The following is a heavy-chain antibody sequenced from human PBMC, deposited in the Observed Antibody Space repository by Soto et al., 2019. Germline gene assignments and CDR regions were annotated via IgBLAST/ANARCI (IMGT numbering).Heavy chain of an antibody. D-gene: IGHD3-22*01. CDR2: IWYDGSNK. J-gene: IGHJ3*02. V-gene: IGHV3-33*01. CDR1: GFTFSSYG. CDR3: AGDSRGAFDI. Sequence: QVQLVESGGGVVQPGRSLRLSCAASGFTFSSYGMHWVRQAPGKGLEWVAVIWYDGSNKYYADSVKGRFPISRDNSKNTLSLQMNRRRAEGTAVYYCAGDSRGAFDIWGQGTMVTVSS.